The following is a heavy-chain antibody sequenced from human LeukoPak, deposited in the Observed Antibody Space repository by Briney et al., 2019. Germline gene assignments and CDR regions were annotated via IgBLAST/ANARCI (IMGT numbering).Heavy chain of an antibody. CDR2: FYTSGST. CDR3: ATGDYSSFDN. D-gene: IGHD4-17*01. V-gene: IGHV4-4*07. J-gene: IGHJ4*02. Sequence: SETLSLTCTVSGGSISSNFWSWIRQPAGQGLEWIGRFYTSGSTSHNPSLKRRVTLSVDTSKNQFSLKLSSVTAADTAVYYCATGDYSSFDNWGQGTLVTVSS. CDR1: GGSISSNF.